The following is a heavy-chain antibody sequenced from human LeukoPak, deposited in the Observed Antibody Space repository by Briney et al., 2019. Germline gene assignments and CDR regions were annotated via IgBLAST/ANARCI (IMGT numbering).Heavy chain of an antibody. CDR2: ISSSSSSI. CDR1: GFTFSSYS. J-gene: IGHJ4*02. D-gene: IGHD4-17*01. V-gene: IGHV3-21*01. CDR3: AREDDYGDYVPLY. Sequence: GGSLRLSCAASGFTFSSYSMNWVRQAPGKGLEWVSSISSSSSSIYYADSVKGRFTISRDNAKNSLYLQMNSLRAEDTAVYYCAREDDYGDYVPLYWGQGTLVTVSS.